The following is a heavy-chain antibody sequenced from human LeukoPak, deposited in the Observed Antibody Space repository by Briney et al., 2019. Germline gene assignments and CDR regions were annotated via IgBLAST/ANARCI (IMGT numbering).Heavy chain of an antibody. CDR2: IFHTGST. CDR3: ARLITIFGGAGFDAFDI. V-gene: IGHV4-30-2*01. J-gene: IGHJ3*02. CDR1: GGSISNGGYY. D-gene: IGHD3-3*01. Sequence: SETLSLTCTVSGGSISNGGYYWSWIRQPPGKGLEWIGYIFHTGSTYYNPSLKSRVTISLDRSEKQFSLKLSSVTAADTAVYYCARLITIFGGAGFDAFDIWGQGTMVTVSS.